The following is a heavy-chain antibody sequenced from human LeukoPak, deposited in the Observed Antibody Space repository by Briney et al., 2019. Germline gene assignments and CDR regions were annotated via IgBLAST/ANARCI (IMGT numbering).Heavy chain of an antibody. J-gene: IGHJ4*02. V-gene: IGHV3-7*01. Sequence: GGSLRLSCAASGFTFSSYWMSWVRQAPGKGLEWVANTKQDGSEKYYVDSVKGRFTISRDNAKNSLYLQMNSLRAEDTAVYYCARGPKIVVVVAATPDDYWGQGTLVTVSS. CDR2: TKQDGSEK. CDR1: GFTFSSYW. CDR3: ARGPKIVVVVAATPDDY. D-gene: IGHD2-15*01.